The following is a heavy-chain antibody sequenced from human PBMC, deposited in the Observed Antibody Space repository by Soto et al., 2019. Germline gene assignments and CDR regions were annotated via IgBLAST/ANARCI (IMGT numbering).Heavy chain of an antibody. J-gene: IGHJ4*02. Sequence: QVQLVESGGGVVQPGRSLRLSCAASGFTFSSYGMHWVRQAPGKGLEWVAVIWYDGSNKYYADSVKGRFTISRDNSKNTLYLQMNSLRAEDTAVYYCARDREQLEYIDYWGQGTLVTVSS. CDR3: ARDREQLEYIDY. CDR2: IWYDGSNK. V-gene: IGHV3-33*01. CDR1: GFTFSSYG. D-gene: IGHD6-13*01.